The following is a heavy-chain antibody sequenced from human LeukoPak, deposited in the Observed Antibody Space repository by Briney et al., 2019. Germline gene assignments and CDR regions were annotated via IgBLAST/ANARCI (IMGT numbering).Heavy chain of an antibody. D-gene: IGHD6-19*01. CDR2: INTNSGGT. J-gene: IGHJ4*02. CDR1: GYTFTRYY. CDR3: ASLAVAGYLDY. V-gene: IGHV1-2*04. Sequence: ASVTVSCLSSGYTFTRYYMHWVRQAPGQGLEWMGWINTNSGGTNYAQKFQGWVTMTRDTSISTAYMELSRLRSDDTAVYYCASLAVAGYLDYWGQGTLLTVSS.